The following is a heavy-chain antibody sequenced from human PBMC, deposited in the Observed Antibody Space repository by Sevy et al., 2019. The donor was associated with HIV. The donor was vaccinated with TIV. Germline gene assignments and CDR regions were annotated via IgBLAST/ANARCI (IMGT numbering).Heavy chain of an antibody. CDR2: IKQDGSEK. J-gene: IGHJ4*02. V-gene: IGHV3-7*01. CDR3: ARDRGYYDISGYYPSRYFDY. Sequence: GGSLRLACAASGFTFSNYWMTWVRQTPGKGLEWVANIKQDGSEKFYVDSVKGRFTISRDNAKNTLYPQMNSLRAEDTAVYHCARDRGYYDISGYYPSRYFDYWGQGTLVTVSS. D-gene: IGHD3-22*01. CDR1: GFTFSNYW.